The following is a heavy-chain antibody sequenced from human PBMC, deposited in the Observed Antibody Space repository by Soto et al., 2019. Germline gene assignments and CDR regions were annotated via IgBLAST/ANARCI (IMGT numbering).Heavy chain of an antibody. CDR3: ATSRGTSKTGTTFNY. V-gene: IGHV4-4*02. CDR1: GGSISSSNW. Sequence: PSETLSLTCAVSGGSISSSNWWSWVRQPPGKGLEWIGEIYHSGSTNYNPSLKSRVTISVDKSKNQFSLKLSSVTAADTAVYYCATSRGTSKTGTTFNYWGQGTLVTVSS. J-gene: IGHJ4*02. CDR2: IYHSGST. D-gene: IGHD1-1*01.